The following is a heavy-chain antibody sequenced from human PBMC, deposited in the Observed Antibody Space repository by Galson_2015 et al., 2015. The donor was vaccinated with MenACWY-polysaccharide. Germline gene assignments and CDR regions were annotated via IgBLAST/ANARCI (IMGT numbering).Heavy chain of an antibody. CDR2: MNPNSGGN. Sequence: SVKVSCKASGYTFTGFHINWVRQATGQGLEWMGWMNPNSGGNGYAQKFQGRVTMTRDTSTSTAYMELNSLSSEDTAAYYCARVGGSSGALYYYDYYIDVWGEGTTVTVSS. J-gene: IGHJ6*03. CDR1: GYTFTGFH. V-gene: IGHV1-8*01. D-gene: IGHD2-15*01. CDR3: ARVGGSSGALYYYDYYIDV.